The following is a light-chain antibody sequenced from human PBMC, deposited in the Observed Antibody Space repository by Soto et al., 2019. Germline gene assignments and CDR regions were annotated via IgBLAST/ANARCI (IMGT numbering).Light chain of an antibody. Sequence: DIQMTQSPSTLSASVGDRVTITCRASQSISNGLAWYQQKPGKAPKLLIYRPSRLESGVPTRFSGSGSGTESTLTISSMQPDDFATYYCQQYNSYSPRLTFGGGTKVETK. V-gene: IGKV1-5*03. J-gene: IGKJ4*01. CDR1: QSISNG. CDR3: QQYNSYSPRLT. CDR2: RPS.